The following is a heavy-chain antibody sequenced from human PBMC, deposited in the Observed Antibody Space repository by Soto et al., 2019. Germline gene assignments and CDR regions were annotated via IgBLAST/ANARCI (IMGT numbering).Heavy chain of an antibody. CDR3: ARGEYSSSPFDP. D-gene: IGHD6-6*01. CDR2: ISYDGSNK. Sequence: GGSLRLSCAASGFTFSSYAMHWVRQAPGKGLEWVAVISYDGSNKYSADSVKGRFTISRDNSKNTLYLQMNSLRAEDTAVYYCARGEYSSSPFDPWGQGTLVTVSS. J-gene: IGHJ5*02. V-gene: IGHV3-30-3*01. CDR1: GFTFSSYA.